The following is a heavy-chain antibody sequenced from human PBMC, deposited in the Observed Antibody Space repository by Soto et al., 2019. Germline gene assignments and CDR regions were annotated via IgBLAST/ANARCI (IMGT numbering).Heavy chain of an antibody. Sequence: GGSLRLSCAASGFTFSSYAMSWVRQAPGKGLEWVSSISATGSDIHYADSVRGRFTISRDNAKDPLYLQMNSLRADDTSVYYCAREAVAVVYVWGSDRPDRNNYYGLDVWGQGTTVTVSS. CDR1: GFTFSSYA. CDR2: ISATGSDI. J-gene: IGHJ6*02. CDR3: AREAVAVVYVWGSDRPDRNNYYGLDV. V-gene: IGHV3-21*01. D-gene: IGHD3-16*02.